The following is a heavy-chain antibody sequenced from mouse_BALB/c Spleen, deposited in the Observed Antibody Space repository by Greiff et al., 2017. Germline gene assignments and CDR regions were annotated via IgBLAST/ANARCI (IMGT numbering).Heavy chain of an antibody. J-gene: IGHJ3*01. Sequence: VKLMESGAELVRPGSSVKISCKASGYAFSSYWMNWVKQRPGQGLEWIGQIYPGDGDTNYNGKFKGKATLTADKSSSTAYMQLSSLTSEDSAVYFCARWLPAWFAYWGQGTLVTVSA. V-gene: IGHV1-80*01. CDR1: GYAFSSYW. D-gene: IGHD2-2*01. CDR3: ARWLPAWFAY. CDR2: IYPGDGDT.